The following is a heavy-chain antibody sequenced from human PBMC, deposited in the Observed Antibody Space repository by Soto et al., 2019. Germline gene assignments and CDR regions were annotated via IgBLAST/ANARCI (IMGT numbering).Heavy chain of an antibody. CDR2: IYYSGTA. CDR3: ARWYYYDSSGYYYYFDY. J-gene: IGHJ4*02. Sequence: QLQLQDSGPGLVKPSETLSLTCTVSGDSISSNSYYWGWIRQPPGKGLEWIGTIYYSGTAYYNPSLKSRVTISEDTTRHQFSLKLSSVTAADTAVYSWARWYYYDSSGYYYYFDYWGQGPLVTVSS. CDR1: GDSISSNSYY. V-gene: IGHV4-39*01. D-gene: IGHD3-22*01.